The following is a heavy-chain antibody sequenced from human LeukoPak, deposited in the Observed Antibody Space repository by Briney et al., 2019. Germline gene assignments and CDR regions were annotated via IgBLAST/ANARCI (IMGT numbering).Heavy chain of an antibody. CDR3: ARGFGGYCSSSSCYLGWFDA. J-gene: IGHJ5*02. CDR1: GFTFSSYS. CDR2: ITSSSSYI. D-gene: IGHD2-2*01. Sequence: PGGSLRLSCAASGFTFSSYSMNWVRQAPGKGLEWVSSITSSSSYIYYADSVKGRFTISRDNAKNSLYLQMNSLRAEDTAVYYCARGFGGYCSSSSCYLGWFDAWGQGTLVTVSS. V-gene: IGHV3-21*01.